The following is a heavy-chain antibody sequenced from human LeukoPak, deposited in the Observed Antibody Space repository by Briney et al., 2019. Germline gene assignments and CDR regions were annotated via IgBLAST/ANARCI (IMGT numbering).Heavy chain of an antibody. J-gene: IGHJ3*02. CDR3: ARLISPYGSGSHDAFDI. CDR1: GYSFTSYW. V-gene: IGHV5-51*01. D-gene: IGHD3-10*01. CDR2: IHPGDSDT. Sequence: GESLKISCKGAGYSFTSYWIGWVRQMPGKGLEWMGIIHPGDSDTRYSPSFQGQVTISVDKSVSTAYLQWSSLKASDTAMYYCARLISPYGSGSHDAFDIWGQGTMVTVSS.